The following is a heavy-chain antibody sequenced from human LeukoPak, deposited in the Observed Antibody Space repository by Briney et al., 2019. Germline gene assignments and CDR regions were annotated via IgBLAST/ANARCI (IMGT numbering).Heavy chain of an antibody. CDR3: ARHGGYSYGPSFFDY. V-gene: IGHV4-59*08. J-gene: IGHJ4*02. Sequence: SETLSLTCTVSGGSISSYYWSWIRQPPGKGLEWIGYIYYSGSTNYNPSLKSRVTISVDTSKNQFSLKLSSVTAADTAVYYCARHGGYSYGPSFFDYWGQGTLVTVSS. CDR2: IYYSGST. CDR1: GGSISSYY. D-gene: IGHD5-18*01.